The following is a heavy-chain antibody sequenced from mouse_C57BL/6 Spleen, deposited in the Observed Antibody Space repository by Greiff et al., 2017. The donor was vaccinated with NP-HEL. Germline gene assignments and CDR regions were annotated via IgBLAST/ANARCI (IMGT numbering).Heavy chain of an antibody. J-gene: IGHJ4*01. V-gene: IGHV1-82*01. CDR1: GYAFSSSW. CDR2: IYPGDGDT. D-gene: IGHD1-1*01. Sequence: QVQLQQSGPELVRPGASVKISCKASGYAFSSSWMNWVKQRPGKGLEWIGRIYPGDGDTNYNGKFKGKATLTADKSSSTAYMQLSSLTSEDSAVYFCARWGILRGYYYAMDYWGQGTSVTVSS. CDR3: ARWGILRGYYYAMDY.